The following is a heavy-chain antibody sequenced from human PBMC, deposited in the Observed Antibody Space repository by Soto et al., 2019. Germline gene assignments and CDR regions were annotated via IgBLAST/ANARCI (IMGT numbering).Heavy chain of an antibody. V-gene: IGHV1-46*03. CDR1: GNIFTSQY. Sequence: QVQLVQSGAEVKKPGASVKVSCKVSGNIFTSQYMHWVRQAPGQGLEWMAMINPSGGRTSYAQMFQGRGTMTRDTSTSTVHMELSSPRSEDTAVYYCFRDVGDWGQGTLVTVSS. CDR3: FRDVGD. D-gene: IGHD3-3*01. CDR2: INPSGGRT. J-gene: IGHJ4*02.